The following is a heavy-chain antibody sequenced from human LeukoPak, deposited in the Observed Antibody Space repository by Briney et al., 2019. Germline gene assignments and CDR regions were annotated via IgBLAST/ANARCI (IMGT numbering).Heavy chain of an antibody. CDR1: GFTFSSYW. V-gene: IGHV3-74*01. J-gene: IGHJ5*02. CDR2: INTDGSSA. CDR3: ARALATGSNDT. Sequence: PGGSLRLSCAASGFTFSSYWMHWVRHAPGKGLVWVSRINTDGSSATYPDSVKGRFTISRDNAKNTLYLQMNSLRAEDTAVYYCARALATGSNDTWGQGTLVTVSS. D-gene: IGHD1-26*01.